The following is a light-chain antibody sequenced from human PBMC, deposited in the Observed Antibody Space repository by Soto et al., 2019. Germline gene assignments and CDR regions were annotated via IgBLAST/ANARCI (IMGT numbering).Light chain of an antibody. V-gene: IGKV1-9*01. CDR1: QGISSY. CDR3: QQYNDWPT. J-gene: IGKJ1*01. Sequence: DIQLTQSPSFLSASAGDRVTITCRASQGISSYLAWYQQKPGKAPKLLIYAASTLQSGVPSRFSGNGSGTEFTLTTSSLQSEDFAVYYCQQYNDWPTFGQGTKVDIK. CDR2: AAS.